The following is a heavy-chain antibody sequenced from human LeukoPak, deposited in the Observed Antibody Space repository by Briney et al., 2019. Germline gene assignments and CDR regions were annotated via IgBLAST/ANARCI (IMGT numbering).Heavy chain of an antibody. CDR3: ARPVGTVAAQYDAFDI. CDR2: IYPGDSDT. Sequence: GESLKISRKGSGYSFTSYWIGWVRQMPGKGLEWMGIIYPGDSDTRYSPSFQGQVTISADKSISTAYLQWSSLKASDTAMYYCARPVGTVAAQYDAFDIWGQGTMVTVSS. V-gene: IGHV5-51*01. D-gene: IGHD6-19*01. CDR1: GYSFTSYW. J-gene: IGHJ3*02.